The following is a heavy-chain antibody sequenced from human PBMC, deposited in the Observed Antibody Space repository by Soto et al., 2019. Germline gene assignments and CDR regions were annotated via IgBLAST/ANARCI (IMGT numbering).Heavy chain of an antibody. D-gene: IGHD3-22*01. Sequence: PSETLSLTCSVSGDSISSGRYYWSWIRQHPRKGLEWVGYIHYSGNTDYSPSLESQVTISVDTSKNQFSLKLSSVTAADTAVFYCARTTDSSVYFQYWFDPSGQGMLVTLAS. CDR3: ARTTDSSVYFQYWFDP. CDR2: IHYSGNT. V-gene: IGHV4-31*01. CDR1: GDSISSGRYY. J-gene: IGHJ5*02.